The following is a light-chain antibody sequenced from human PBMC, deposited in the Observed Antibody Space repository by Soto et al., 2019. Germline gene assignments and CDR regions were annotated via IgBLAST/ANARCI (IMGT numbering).Light chain of an antibody. V-gene: IGLV2-14*01. J-gene: IGLJ2*01. Sequence: QSALTQPASVSGSPGQSITISCTGTSSDVGGYNYVSWYQQHPGKAPKLMIYDVSNRPSGVSNRFSGSKSGNTASLTISGFQAEDEADYYCSSYTGSSTVVFGGGTKVTVL. CDR3: SSYTGSSTVV. CDR1: SSDVGGYNY. CDR2: DVS.